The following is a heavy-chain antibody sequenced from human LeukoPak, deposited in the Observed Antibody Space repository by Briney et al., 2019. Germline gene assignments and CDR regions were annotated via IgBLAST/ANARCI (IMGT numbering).Heavy chain of an antibody. Sequence: GGPLRLSCTASGFTFGDYAMSWVRQAPGKGLGWVGFIRSKAYGGTTEYAASVKGRFTISRDDSKSIAYLQMNSLKTEDTAVYYCTRDLYYYDRGWFDPWGQGTLVTVSS. CDR2: IRSKAYGGTT. CDR1: GFTFGDYA. J-gene: IGHJ5*02. V-gene: IGHV3-49*04. D-gene: IGHD3-22*01. CDR3: TRDLYYYDRGWFDP.